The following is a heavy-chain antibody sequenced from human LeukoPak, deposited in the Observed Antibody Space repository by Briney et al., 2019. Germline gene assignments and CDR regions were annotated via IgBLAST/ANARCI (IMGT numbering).Heavy chain of an antibody. CDR1: GYTFTCYY. CDR2: INPNSGGT. CDR3: ARDLAEYYYDSSGYLD. D-gene: IGHD3-22*01. Sequence: ASVKVSCKASGYTFTCYYMHWVRQAPGQGLEWMGRINPNSGGTNYAQKFQGRVTMTRDTSISTAYMELSRLRSDDTAVYYCARDLAEYYYDSSGYLDWGQGTLVTVSS. V-gene: IGHV1-2*06. J-gene: IGHJ4*02.